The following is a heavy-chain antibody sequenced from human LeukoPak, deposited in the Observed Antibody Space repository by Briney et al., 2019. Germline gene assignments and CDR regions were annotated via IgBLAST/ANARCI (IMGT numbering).Heavy chain of an antibody. D-gene: IGHD6-25*01. CDR2: INPNGGST. CDR3: ASVSEGLSWFDP. J-gene: IGHJ5*02. V-gene: IGHV1-46*01. Sequence: ASVKVSCKASGYTFTSYYMHWVRQAPGQGLEWMGIINPNGGSTSYAQKFQGRVTMTRDMSTSTVYMELSSLRSEDTAVYYCASVSEGLSWFDPWGQGTLVTVSS. CDR1: GYTFTSYY.